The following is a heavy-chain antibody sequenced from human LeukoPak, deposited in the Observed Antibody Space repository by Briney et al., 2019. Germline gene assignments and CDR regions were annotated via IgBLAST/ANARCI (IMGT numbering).Heavy chain of an antibody. D-gene: IGHD6-19*01. CDR3: ARVMFSVAGTKFDY. Sequence: PSETLSLTCTVSGGSISSYYWSWIRQPPGKGLEWIGYIYYSGSTNYNPSLKSRVTISVDTSKNQLSLKLSSVTAADTAVYYCARVMFSVAGTKFDYWGQGTLVTVSS. CDR1: GGSISSYY. CDR2: IYYSGST. J-gene: IGHJ4*02. V-gene: IGHV4-59*01.